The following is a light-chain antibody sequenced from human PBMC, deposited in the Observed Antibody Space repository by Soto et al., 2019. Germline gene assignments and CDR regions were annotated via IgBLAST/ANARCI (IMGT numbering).Light chain of an antibody. J-gene: IGKJ1*01. V-gene: IGKV3-20*01. Sequence: EIVLTQSPGTLSLSPGEIATLSCRASQSFSSNYLAWYQQKPGQGPRLLIFGASSRATGIPDRFSGSGSGTDFTLTISRLEPEDFEVYYCQHYGSTPPSTFGQGTKVEI. CDR2: GAS. CDR3: QHYGSTPPST. CDR1: QSFSSNY.